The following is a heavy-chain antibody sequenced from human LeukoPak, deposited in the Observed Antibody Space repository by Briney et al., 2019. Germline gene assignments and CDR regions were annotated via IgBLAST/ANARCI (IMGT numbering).Heavy chain of an antibody. CDR1: GFTFSSYG. D-gene: IGHD6-13*01. CDR2: ISYDGSNK. CDR3: AKAGEPTCSSWYLSECDYGMDV. Sequence: GGSLRLSCAASGFTFSSYGMHWVRQAPGKGLEWVAVISYDGSNKYYADSVKGRFTISRDNSKNTLYLQMNSLRAEDTAVYYCAKAGEPTCSSWYLSECDYGMDVWGQGTTVTVSS. V-gene: IGHV3-30*18. J-gene: IGHJ6*02.